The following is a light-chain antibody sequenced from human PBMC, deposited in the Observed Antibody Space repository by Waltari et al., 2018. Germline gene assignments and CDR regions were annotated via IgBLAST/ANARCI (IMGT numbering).Light chain of an antibody. CDR3: QTWGTGIRV. J-gene: IGLJ3*02. CDR1: SGHSSYG. CDR2: VNSDGSH. Sequence: QLVLTQSPSASASLGASVKLTCTLSSGHSSYGIAWHQQQPEKGPRYLMKVNSDGSHTKGDGIPDRFSGSSSEAERYLSISSLQSEDEADYYCQTWGTGIRVFGGGTKLTVL. V-gene: IGLV4-69*01.